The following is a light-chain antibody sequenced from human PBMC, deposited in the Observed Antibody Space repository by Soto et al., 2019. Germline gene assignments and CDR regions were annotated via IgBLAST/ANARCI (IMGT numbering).Light chain of an antibody. CDR1: SSNIGSNY. Sequence: QSVLTQPPSASGTPGQRVTISCSGSSSNIGSNYVYWYQQLPGTAPTLLIYRNNQRPSGVPAGFSGSKPGTSASLAVSGLRSEDEADYYCAAWDDCLSGRVVFGGGTKLTVL. V-gene: IGLV1-47*01. J-gene: IGLJ2*01. CDR2: RNN. CDR3: AAWDDCLSGRVV.